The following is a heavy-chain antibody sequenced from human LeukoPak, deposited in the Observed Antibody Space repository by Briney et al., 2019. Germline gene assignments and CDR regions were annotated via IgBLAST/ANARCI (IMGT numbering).Heavy chain of an antibody. D-gene: IGHD2-2*02. J-gene: IGHJ5*02. V-gene: IGHV4-59*01. Sequence: SETLSLTCTVSGGSISSYYWSWIRQPPGKGLEWIGYIYYSGSTNYNPSLKSRVTTSVDTSKNQFSLKLSSVTAADTAVYYCARVRVVPAAIDWFDPWGQGTLVTVSS. CDR1: GGSISSYY. CDR2: IYYSGST. CDR3: ARVRVVPAAIDWFDP.